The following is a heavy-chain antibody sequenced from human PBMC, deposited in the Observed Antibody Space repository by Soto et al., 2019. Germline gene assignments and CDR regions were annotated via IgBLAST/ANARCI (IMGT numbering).Heavy chain of an antibody. CDR3: ARSIVTPSAMFDH. V-gene: IGHV4-30-2*01. Sequence: PSETLSLTCAVSGGSFNRGGYSWSWIRQTPGEGLEWLAYIYRTGHTIYNPSLNSQATISLDEPNNQFSLHLTSVTAADTAVYYCARSIVTPSAMFDHWGQGLLVTSPQ. J-gene: IGHJ5*02. CDR1: GGSFNRGGYS. D-gene: IGHD2-2*01. CDR2: IYRTGHT.